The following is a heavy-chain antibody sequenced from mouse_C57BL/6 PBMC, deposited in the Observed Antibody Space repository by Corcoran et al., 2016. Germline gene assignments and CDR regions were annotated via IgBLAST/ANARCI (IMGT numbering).Heavy chain of an antibody. J-gene: IGHJ4*01. CDR1: GYTFTDYY. Sequence: EVQLQQSGPELVKPGASVKISCKASGYTFTDYYMNWVKQSHGKSLEWIGDINPNNGGTSYNQKFKGKATLTVDKSSSTAYMELRSLTYEDSAVYYCARGGYSYYYAMDYWGQGTSVTVSS. D-gene: IGHD2-3*01. V-gene: IGHV1-26*01. CDR3: ARGGYSYYYAMDY. CDR2: INPNNGGT.